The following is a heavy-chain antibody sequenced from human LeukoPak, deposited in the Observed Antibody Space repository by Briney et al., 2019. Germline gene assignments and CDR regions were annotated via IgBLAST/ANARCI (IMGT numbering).Heavy chain of an antibody. V-gene: IGHV3-30*02. CDR3: ANGEYDYVWGSYRSLDY. Sequence: GGSLRLSCAASGFTFSSYGMHWVRQAPGKGLEWVAFIRYDGSNKYYADSVKGRFTISRDNSKNTLYLQMNSLRAEDTAVYYCANGEYDYVWGSYRSLDYWGQGTLVTVSS. D-gene: IGHD3-16*02. CDR1: GFTFSSYG. CDR2: IRYDGSNK. J-gene: IGHJ4*02.